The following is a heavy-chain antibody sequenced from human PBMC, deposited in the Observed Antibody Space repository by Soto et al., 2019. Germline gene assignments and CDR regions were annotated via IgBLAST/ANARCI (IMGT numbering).Heavy chain of an antibody. Sequence: QVQLQESGPGLVKASETLSLTCSVSGVSVSGGTYYWSWIRQPPGKGLEWVGYVFYTGSTNYNPSLKSRGTISVDTSKNQFSLKLSSVTAADTAVDFCARGYWSGGSCYSGARFDYWGQGTLVTVSS. D-gene: IGHD2-15*01. CDR2: VFYTGST. CDR1: GVSVSGGTYY. J-gene: IGHJ4*02. CDR3: ARGYWSGGSCYSGARFDY. V-gene: IGHV4-61*01.